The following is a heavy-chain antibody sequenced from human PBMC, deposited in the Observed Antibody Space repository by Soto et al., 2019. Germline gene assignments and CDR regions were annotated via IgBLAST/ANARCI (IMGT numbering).Heavy chain of an antibody. CDR3: ARDTIFGVVTPFPTYYYGMDV. CDR1: GGTFSSYA. V-gene: IGHV1-69*13. Sequence: SVKVSCKASGGTFSSYAISWVRQAPGQGLEWMGGIIPIFGTANYAQKFQGRVTITADESTSTAYMELSSLRSEDTAVYYCARDTIFGVVTPFPTYYYGMDVWGQ. D-gene: IGHD3-3*01. CDR2: IIPIFGTA. J-gene: IGHJ6*02.